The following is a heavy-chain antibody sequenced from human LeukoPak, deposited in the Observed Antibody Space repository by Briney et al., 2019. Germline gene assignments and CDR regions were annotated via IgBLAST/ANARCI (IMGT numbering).Heavy chain of an antibody. CDR1: GFSVSNNY. CDR2: IYSDGST. J-gene: IGHJ3*02. V-gene: IGHV3-53*01. CDR3: TTADSGYDFRTFDI. D-gene: IGHD5-12*01. Sequence: PGGSLRLSCAVSGFSVSNNYMSWVRQAPGKGLAWVSVIYSDGSTYYADSVKGRFTISRDNSKNTLYLQMNSLKTEDTAVYYCTTADSGYDFRTFDIWGQGTMVTVSS.